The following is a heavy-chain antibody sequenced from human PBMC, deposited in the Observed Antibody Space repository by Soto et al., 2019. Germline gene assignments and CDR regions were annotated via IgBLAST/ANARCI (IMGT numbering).Heavy chain of an antibody. J-gene: IGHJ3*02. CDR2: ISYDGSNK. CDR3: AKDNGSGCDWLRVGDASDI. Sequence: QVQLVESGGGVVQPGRSLRLSCAASGFTFSSYGMHWVRQAPGKGLEWVAVISYDGSNKYYADSVKGRLTISRDNSKNTLYLQMNRLRGGDTAVYYCAKDNGSGCDWLRVGDASDIWGQGTMVTVSS. D-gene: IGHD5-12*01. CDR1: GFTFSSYG. V-gene: IGHV3-30*18.